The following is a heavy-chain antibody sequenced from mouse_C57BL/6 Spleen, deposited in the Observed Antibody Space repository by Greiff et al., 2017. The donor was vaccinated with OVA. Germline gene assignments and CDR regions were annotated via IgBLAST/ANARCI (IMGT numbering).Heavy chain of an antibody. V-gene: IGHV6-3*01. CDR2: IRLKSDNYAT. CDR3: VDSSGYPYAMDY. CDR1: GFTFSNYW. Sequence: EVKVVESGGGLVQPGGSMKLSCVASGFTFSNYWMNWVRQSPEKGLEWVAQIRLKSDNYATHYAESVKGRFTISRDDSKSSVYLQMNNLRAEDTGIYYCVDSSGYPYAMDYWGQGTSVTVSS. D-gene: IGHD3-2*02. J-gene: IGHJ4*01.